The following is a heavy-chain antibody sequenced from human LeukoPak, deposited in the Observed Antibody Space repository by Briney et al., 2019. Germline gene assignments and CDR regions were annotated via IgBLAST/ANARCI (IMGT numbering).Heavy chain of an antibody. CDR1: GGSFSGYY. V-gene: IGHV4-34*01. CDR3: ARSSMIVVVIGSPLEYFQH. Sequence: PSETLSLTCAVYGGSFSGYYWSWIRQPPGKGLEWIGEINHSGSTNYNPSPKSRVTISVDTSKNQFSMKLSSVTAADTAVYYCARSSMIVVVIGSPLEYFQHWGQGTLVTVSS. J-gene: IGHJ1*01. CDR2: INHSGST. D-gene: IGHD3-22*01.